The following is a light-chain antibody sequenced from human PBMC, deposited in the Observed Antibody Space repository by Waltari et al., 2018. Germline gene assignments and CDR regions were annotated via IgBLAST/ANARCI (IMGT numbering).Light chain of an antibody. CDR2: EAS. V-gene: IGKV1-9*01. CDR1: QGISSY. CDR3: QQLDSFPYT. Sequence: IQLTQSPSSLSASVGDRVTISCRASQGISSYLAWYQQQPGTAPKLLIYEASTLQSGDPSRCSGSGSGTDFTLTISSLQPEDFASYYCQQLDSFPYTFGQGTKLEIK. J-gene: IGKJ2*01.